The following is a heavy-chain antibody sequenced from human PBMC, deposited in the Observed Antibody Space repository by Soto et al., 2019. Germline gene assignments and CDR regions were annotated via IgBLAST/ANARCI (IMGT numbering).Heavy chain of an antibody. CDR1: GGSIRSGDYY. D-gene: IGHD5-18*01. CDR2: VYSSGST. V-gene: IGHV4-30-4*01. Sequence: QVQLQESGPGLVKPSQTLSLTCTVSGGSIRSGDYYWSWIRQPPGKGLEWIGYVYSSGSTYYNPSLENRVTITVDTSKSQFSLKLSSVTAAATAVYYCARASPVVTDLWGQGTTVTVSS. J-gene: IGHJ6*02. CDR3: ARASPVVTDL.